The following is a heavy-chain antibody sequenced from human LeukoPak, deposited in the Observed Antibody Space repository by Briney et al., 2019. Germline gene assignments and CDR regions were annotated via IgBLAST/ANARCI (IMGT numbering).Heavy chain of an antibody. CDR3: AKDYYDSSGYYPDY. Sequence: PGRSLRLSCAASGFTFSSYGMHWVRQAPGKGLEWVAVISYDGSNKYYADSVKGRFTISRDNSKNTLYLQMNSLRAEGTAVYYCAKDYYDSSGYYPDYWGQGTLVTVSS. D-gene: IGHD3-22*01. CDR1: GFTFSSYG. V-gene: IGHV3-30*18. CDR2: ISYDGSNK. J-gene: IGHJ4*02.